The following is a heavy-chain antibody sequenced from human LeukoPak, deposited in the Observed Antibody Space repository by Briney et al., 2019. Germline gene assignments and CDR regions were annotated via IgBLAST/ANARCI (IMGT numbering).Heavy chain of an antibody. CDR3: TREMVMIDY. D-gene: IGHD4-23*01. Sequence: GGSLRLSCAASGFIFTDYWMSWVRQAPGKGLEWVANIKQDGSEKYYVGSVKGRFTISRDNAKSSLYLQMNSLRAEDTAVYYCTREMVMIDYWGQGNLVTVSS. CDR2: IKQDGSEK. J-gene: IGHJ4*02. CDR1: GFIFTDYW. V-gene: IGHV3-7*03.